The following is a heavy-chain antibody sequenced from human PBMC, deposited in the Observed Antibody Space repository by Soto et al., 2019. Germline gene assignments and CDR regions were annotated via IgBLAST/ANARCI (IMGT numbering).Heavy chain of an antibody. CDR1: GFTFSSYA. Sequence: GGSLRLSCAASGFTFSSYAMHWVRQAPGKGLEYVSAISSNGGSTYYANSVKGRFTISRDNSKNTLYLQMGSLRAEDMAVYYCARSKGGGSFIWAFFDYWGQGTLVTVSS. V-gene: IGHV3-64*01. D-gene: IGHD2-15*01. CDR3: ARSKGGGSFIWAFFDY. J-gene: IGHJ4*02. CDR2: ISSNGGST.